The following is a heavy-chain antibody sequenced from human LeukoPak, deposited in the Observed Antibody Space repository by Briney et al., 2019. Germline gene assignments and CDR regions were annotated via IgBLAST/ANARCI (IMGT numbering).Heavy chain of an antibody. D-gene: IGHD2-2*01. CDR1: GFTFSSYG. Sequence: GGSLRLSCSASGFTFSSYGMHWVRQAPGKGLEWVAVIWYDGSNKYYADSVKGRFTISRDNSKNTLYLQMNSLRAEDTAVYYLSSVVVVRAASYYYGMDVWGQGTTVTVSS. V-gene: IGHV3-33*08. J-gene: IGHJ6*02. CDR3: SSVVVVRAASYYYGMDV. CDR2: IWYDGSNK.